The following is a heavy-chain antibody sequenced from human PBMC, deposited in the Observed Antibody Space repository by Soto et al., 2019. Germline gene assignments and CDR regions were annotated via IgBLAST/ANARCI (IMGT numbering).Heavy chain of an antibody. CDR3: ARPAPQYGAAADYYYYYGTDV. J-gene: IGHJ6*02. Sequence: SETLSLTCTVSGGSISSRSYYWGWRRQPPGRGLEWIGSIYYSGSTYYNPSLKSRLTISVDTSKNQFSLKLSSVTAADTAVYYCARPAPQYGAAADYYYYYGTDVWGQGTTVT. D-gene: IGHD6-13*01. CDR1: GGSISSRSYY. V-gene: IGHV4-39*01. CDR2: IYYSGST.